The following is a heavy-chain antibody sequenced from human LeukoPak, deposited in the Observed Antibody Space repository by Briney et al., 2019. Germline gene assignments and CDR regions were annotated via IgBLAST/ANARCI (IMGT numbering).Heavy chain of an antibody. CDR1: GFTFSSYS. D-gene: IGHD6-13*01. CDR2: ISSSSTTI. CDR3: AKFGGVAAAGNG. J-gene: IGHJ4*02. V-gene: IGHV3-48*01. Sequence: PGGSLRLSCAASGFTFSSYSMNWVRQAPGKGLEWVSYISSSSTTIYYADSVKGRSTISRDNAKNSLYLQMNSLRAEDTAVYYCAKFGGVAAAGNGWGQGTLVTVSS.